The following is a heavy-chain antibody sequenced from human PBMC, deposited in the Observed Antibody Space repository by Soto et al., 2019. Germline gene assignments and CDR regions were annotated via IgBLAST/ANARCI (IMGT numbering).Heavy chain of an antibody. Sequence: ASVKVSCKASGYTFTSYAMHWLLQAPGQRLEWMGWINAGNGNTKYSQKFQGRVTITRDTSASTAYMELSSLRSEDTAVYYCARAGGFSSHNWFDPWGQGTLVTVSS. D-gene: IGHD2-15*01. V-gene: IGHV1-3*01. J-gene: IGHJ5*02. CDR1: GYTFTSYA. CDR3: ARAGGFSSHNWFDP. CDR2: INAGNGNT.